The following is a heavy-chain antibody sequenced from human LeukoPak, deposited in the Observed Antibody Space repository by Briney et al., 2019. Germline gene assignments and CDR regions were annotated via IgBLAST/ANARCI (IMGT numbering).Heavy chain of an antibody. J-gene: IGHJ6*02. V-gene: IGHV3-7*01. CDR2: INKDGSEE. Sequence: TRGSLRLSCAASEFMFSDYWMSWVRQAPGKGPEWVASINKDGSEEYYADSVKGRFTVSRDNAKNSLFLQMNNLRVEDTAIYYCATYDNWVAGDVWGQGTTVSVSS. D-gene: IGHD1-1*01. CDR1: EFMFSDYW. CDR3: ATYDNWVAGDV.